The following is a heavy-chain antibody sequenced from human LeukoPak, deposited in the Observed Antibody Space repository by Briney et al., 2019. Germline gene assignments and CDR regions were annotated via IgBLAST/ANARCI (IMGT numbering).Heavy chain of an antibody. CDR3: ARTSFSYSSSWYNFDY. CDR2: ISYDGSNK. D-gene: IGHD6-13*01. Sequence: GRSLRLFCAASGFTFSSYAMHWVRQAPGKGREGVAVISYDGSNKYYADSVKGRFTISRDNSKNTLYLQVNSLRAEDTAVYYCARTSFSYSSSWYNFDYWGQGTLVTVSS. CDR1: GFTFSSYA. V-gene: IGHV3-30-3*01. J-gene: IGHJ4*02.